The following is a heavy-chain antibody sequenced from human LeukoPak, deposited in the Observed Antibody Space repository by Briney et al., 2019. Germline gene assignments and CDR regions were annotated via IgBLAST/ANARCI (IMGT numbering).Heavy chain of an antibody. CDR3: ARAITYYYDSSGYYFDY. V-gene: IGHV3-21*01. D-gene: IGHD3-22*01. CDR1: GFTFSSYS. CDR2: ISSSSSYI. J-gene: IGHJ4*02. Sequence: GGSLRLSCAASGFTFSSYSMNWVRQAPGKGLEWVSSISSSSSYIYYGDSVKGRFTISRDNAKNSLYLQMNSLRAEDTAVYYCARAITYYYDSSGYYFDYWGQGTLVTVSS.